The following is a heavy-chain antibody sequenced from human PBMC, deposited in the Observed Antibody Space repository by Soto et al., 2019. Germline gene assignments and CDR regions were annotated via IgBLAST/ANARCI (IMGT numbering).Heavy chain of an antibody. V-gene: IGHV1-18*01. CDR3: ARVVATVAGPYGMDV. Sequence: QVQLVQSGAEVNKPGASVKVSCRASGYTFTSYVISWVRQAPGQGLEWMGWISAYNGNTNFAQKLQGRVTMTTDTSTSTAYMELRSLRSDDTAVYYCARVVATVAGPYGMDVWGQGTLVTVSS. CDR2: ISAYNGNT. CDR1: GYTFTSYV. D-gene: IGHD6-19*01. J-gene: IGHJ6*02.